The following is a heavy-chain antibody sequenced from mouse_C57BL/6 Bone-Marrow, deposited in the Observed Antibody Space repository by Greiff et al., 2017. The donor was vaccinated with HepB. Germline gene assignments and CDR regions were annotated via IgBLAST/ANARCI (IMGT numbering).Heavy chain of an antibody. J-gene: IGHJ2*01. V-gene: IGHV5-6*01. CDR1: GFTFSSYG. Sequence: EVMLVESGGDLVKPGGSRKLSCAASGFTFSSYGMSWVRQTPDKRLEWVATISSGGSYTYYPDSVKGRFTISRDNAKNTLYLQMSSLKSEDTAMYYCARPQFITTVVDYFDYWGQGTTLTVSS. CDR3: ARPQFITTVVDYFDY. D-gene: IGHD1-1*01. CDR2: ISSGGSYT.